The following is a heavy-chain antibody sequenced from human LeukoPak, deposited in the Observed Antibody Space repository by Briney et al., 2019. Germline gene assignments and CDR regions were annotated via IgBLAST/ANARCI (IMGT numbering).Heavy chain of an antibody. CDR3: ARDDCSGGSCYSVTFDY. J-gene: IGHJ4*02. V-gene: IGHV1-18*01. Sequence: ASVNVSCKASVYTFTSYGISWVRQAPGQGLEWMGWISAYNGNTNYAQKLQGRVTMTTDTSTSTAYMELRSLRSDDTAVYYCARDDCSGGSCYSVTFDYWGQGTLVTVSS. CDR2: ISAYNGNT. D-gene: IGHD2-15*01. CDR1: VYTFTSYG.